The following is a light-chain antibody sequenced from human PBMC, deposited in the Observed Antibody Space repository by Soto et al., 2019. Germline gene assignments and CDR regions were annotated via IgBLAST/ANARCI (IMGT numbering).Light chain of an antibody. J-gene: IGKJ2*01. CDR1: QSVSSSF. V-gene: IGKV3-20*01. CDR2: GAS. CDR3: QHYGSSPPMYS. Sequence: EIVLTQSPGTLSLSPGERATLSCRASQSVSSSFLAWYQQRPGQAPTLLIYGASTRATGIPDRFSGSGSVTDFTISISRLEPEDFAVYNCQHYGSSPPMYSFGQGTKLESK.